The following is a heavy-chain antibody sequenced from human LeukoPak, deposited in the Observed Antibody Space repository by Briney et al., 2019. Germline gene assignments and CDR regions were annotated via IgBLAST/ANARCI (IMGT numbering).Heavy chain of an antibody. CDR2: IYWNDHK. D-gene: IGHD3-22*01. CDR1: GFSLTTSGVG. V-gene: IGHV2-5*01. CDR3: AHSYDTGGNYYSRFDN. J-gene: IGHJ4*02. Sequence: SGPTLVKPTQTLTLTFTFSGFSLTTSGVGVSWIRQPPGKALEWLALIYWNDHKPYSPALRSRLTVTKDTSKNQVVLTMTNMDPVDTATYYCAHSYDTGGNYYSRFDNWGQGTLVTVSS.